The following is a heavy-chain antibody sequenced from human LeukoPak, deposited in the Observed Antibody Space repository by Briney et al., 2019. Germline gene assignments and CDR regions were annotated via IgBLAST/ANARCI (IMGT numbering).Heavy chain of an antibody. D-gene: IGHD1-26*01. CDR1: GFTFSSYA. CDR3: ARVMVSWELLQGTAFDY. V-gene: IGHV3-30-3*01. Sequence: GGSLRLACAASGFTFSSYAMHWVGQAPGKGLERVAVISYDGSNKYYADSVKGRFTISRDNSKNTLYLQMNSLRAEDTAVYYCARVMVSWELLQGTAFDYWGQGTLVTVSS. J-gene: IGHJ4*02. CDR2: ISYDGSNK.